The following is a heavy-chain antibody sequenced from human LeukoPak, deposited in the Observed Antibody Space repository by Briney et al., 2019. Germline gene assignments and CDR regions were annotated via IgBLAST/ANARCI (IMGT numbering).Heavy chain of an antibody. CDR2: IRAYNGNT. CDR3: SRASSGYSFDY. Sequence: GASVTVSCKASGYTFTSYGCSWVRQARGQGLEWMGWIRAYNGNTTYAQKLQGRVTMTTDTSSSTAYMELRSLMSDDTAVYYCSRASSGYSFDYWGQGTLVTVSS. V-gene: IGHV1-18*01. J-gene: IGHJ4*02. D-gene: IGHD3-22*01. CDR1: GYTFTSYG.